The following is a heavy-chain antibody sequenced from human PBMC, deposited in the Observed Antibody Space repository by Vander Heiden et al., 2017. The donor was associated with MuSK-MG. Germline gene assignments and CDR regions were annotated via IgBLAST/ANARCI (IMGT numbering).Heavy chain of an antibody. J-gene: IGHJ6*03. CDR3: ARGGYYYGSGDNNYYYYMEV. CDR1: GGTFSSYG. Sequence: QVQLVQSGAEVKKPGSSVRVSCKASGGTFSSYGISWVRQAPGQGLEWMRGIIPFFGTTNYAQKFQDRVTITADESTNTAYMELSSLRSEDTAVFYCARGGYYYGSGDNNYYYYMEVWGKGTTVTVSS. D-gene: IGHD3-10*01. CDR2: IIPFFGTT. V-gene: IGHV1-69*01.